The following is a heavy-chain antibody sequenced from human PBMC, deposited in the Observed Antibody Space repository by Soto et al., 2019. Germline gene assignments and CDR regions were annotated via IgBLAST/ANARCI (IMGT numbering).Heavy chain of an antibody. J-gene: IGHJ6*02. Sequence: QVQLVESGGGVVQPGRSLRLSCAASGFTFSSYGMHWVRQAPGKGLEWVAVIWYDGSNKYYADSVKGRFTISRDNSKNPLYLQMNSLRAEDTAVYYCARALGDYDILTGQYYYYGMDVWGQGTTVTVSS. V-gene: IGHV3-33*01. D-gene: IGHD3-9*01. CDR2: IWYDGSNK. CDR3: ARALGDYDILTGQYYYYGMDV. CDR1: GFTFSSYG.